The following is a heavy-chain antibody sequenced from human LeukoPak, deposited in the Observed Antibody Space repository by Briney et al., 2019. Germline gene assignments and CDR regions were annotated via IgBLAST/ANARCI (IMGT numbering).Heavy chain of an antibody. CDR3: AKCISTLDGGGVFDV. J-gene: IGHJ3*01. CDR2: LSGIGGST. CDR1: GFTFSSYA. V-gene: IGHV3-23*01. D-gene: IGHD2-21*01. Sequence: HPGGSLRLSCAASGFTFSSYAMSWVRQAPGKGLEWVSTLSGIGGSTYYADSVKGRFTIYRDNSKNTVYLQMNSLRAEETAVYSCAKCISTLDGGGVFDVWGQGTMVTVSS.